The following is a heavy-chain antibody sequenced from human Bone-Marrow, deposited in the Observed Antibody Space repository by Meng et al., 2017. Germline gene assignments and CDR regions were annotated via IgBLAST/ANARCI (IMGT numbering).Heavy chain of an antibody. D-gene: IGHD3-16*01. CDR3: ARDHYDYVWRSYSQGGYFDY. J-gene: IGHJ4*02. Sequence: GESLKISCAAFGFTFSSYGMHWVRQAPGKGLEWVSVIWSDGSNKYYADSVKGRFTISRDNSKNTLYLQMNSLRAEDTAVYYCARDHYDYVWRSYSQGGYFDYWGQGTLVTVSS. V-gene: IGHV3-33*01. CDR2: IWSDGSNK. CDR1: GFTFSSYG.